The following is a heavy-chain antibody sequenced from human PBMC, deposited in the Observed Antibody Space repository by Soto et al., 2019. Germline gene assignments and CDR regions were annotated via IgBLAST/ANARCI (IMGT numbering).Heavy chain of an antibody. CDR1: GFTVSR. V-gene: IGHV3-66*01. J-gene: IGHJ4*02. CDR2: IYSDFST. CDR3: VREREGDGYAEL. D-gene: IGHD5-12*01. Sequence: GGSLRLSCAASGFTVSRMSWIRQAPGKGLNWVSVIYSDFSTYYTDSVKGRFSISRDNSKNTLYLQMNSLRVEDTAVYYCVREREGDGYAELWGQGTLVTVSS.